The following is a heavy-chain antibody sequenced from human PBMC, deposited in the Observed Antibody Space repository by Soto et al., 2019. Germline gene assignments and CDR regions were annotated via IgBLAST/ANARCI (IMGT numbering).Heavy chain of an antibody. V-gene: IGHV4-34*02. CDR1: GASFSGYY. CDR2: INQSGST. Sequence: QVQLQQWGAGLLKPSDTLSLSCAVYGASFSGYYWNWIRQPPGKGLEWIGEINQSGSTNYSPSLKTRVTISVDTSKTHSSLRVSSVTAADTAVYYGARRFSGTGRYFDYWGQGTLVTVSS. J-gene: IGHJ4*02. D-gene: IGHD1-1*01. CDR3: ARRFSGTGRYFDY.